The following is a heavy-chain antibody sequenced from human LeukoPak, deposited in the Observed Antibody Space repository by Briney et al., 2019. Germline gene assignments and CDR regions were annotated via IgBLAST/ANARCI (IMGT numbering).Heavy chain of an antibody. J-gene: IGHJ4*02. CDR3: ARGYSTSWTYYFDY. CDR2: LHYGGST. Sequence: VKPSETLSLTCTVSDGAITGYYWGWIRQPPGTVRDWIGHLHYGGSTNYNPSLKSRVTISVDTSKNHFSLKLSSVTAADTAVYYCARGYSTSWTYYFDYWGQGALVTVSS. CDR1: DGAITGYY. D-gene: IGHD6-13*01. V-gene: IGHV4-59*01.